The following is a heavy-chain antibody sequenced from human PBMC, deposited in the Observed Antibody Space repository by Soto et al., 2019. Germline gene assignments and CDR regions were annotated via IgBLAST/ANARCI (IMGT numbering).Heavy chain of an antibody. Sequence: TSETLSLTCAVYGGSFSGYYWSWIRQPPGKGLEWIGEINHSGSTNYNPSLKSRVTISVDTSKNQFSLKLSSVTAADTAVYYCARGPDIVVVPADNWFDPWGQGTLVTVSS. CDR1: GGSFSGYY. V-gene: IGHV4-34*01. J-gene: IGHJ5*02. D-gene: IGHD2-2*01. CDR2: INHSGST. CDR3: ARGPDIVVVPADNWFDP.